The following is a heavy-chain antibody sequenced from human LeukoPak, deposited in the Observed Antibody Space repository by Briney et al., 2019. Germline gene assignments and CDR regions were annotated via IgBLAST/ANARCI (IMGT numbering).Heavy chain of an antibody. Sequence: GGSLRLSCAASGFTFSSYWMHWVREAPGKGLVWVSGINTDGSTTNSADSVKGRFTISRDNAENTLYLQMNSLRAEDTAVYYCARGSPAAVWGQGALVTVPS. J-gene: IGHJ4*02. CDR1: GFTFSSYW. CDR2: INTDGSTT. CDR3: ARGSPAAV. D-gene: IGHD6-25*01. V-gene: IGHV3-74*01.